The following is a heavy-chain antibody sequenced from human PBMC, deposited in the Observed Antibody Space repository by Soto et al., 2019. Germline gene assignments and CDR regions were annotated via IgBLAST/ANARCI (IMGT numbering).Heavy chain of an antibody. CDR1: GGTFSSYA. D-gene: IGHD2-15*01. CDR2: IIPIFGTA. CDR3: ARDIYCSGGSCYSTLYYYYGMDV. V-gene: IGHV1-69*06. J-gene: IGHJ6*02. Sequence: QVQLVQSGAEVKKPGSSVKVSCKASGGTFSSYAISWVRQAPGQGLEWMGGIIPIFGTANYEQKFQGRVTITADKSTSTDDMELSRLRSEDTAVYYCARDIYCSGGSCYSTLYYYYGMDVWGQGTTVTVSS.